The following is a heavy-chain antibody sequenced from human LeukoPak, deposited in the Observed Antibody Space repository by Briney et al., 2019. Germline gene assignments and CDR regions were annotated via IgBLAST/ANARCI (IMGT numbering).Heavy chain of an antibody. CDR2: IYYSGST. Sequence: SETLSLTCTVSGGSISSSSYYWGWIRQPPGKGLEWIGSIYYSGSTYYNPSLKSRVTISVDTSKNQFSLKLSSVTAADTAVYYCARDEYYYDSSGYYYGYFQHWGQGTLVTVSS. J-gene: IGHJ1*01. CDR3: ARDEYYYDSSGYYYGYFQH. CDR1: GGSISSSSYY. V-gene: IGHV4-39*07. D-gene: IGHD3-22*01.